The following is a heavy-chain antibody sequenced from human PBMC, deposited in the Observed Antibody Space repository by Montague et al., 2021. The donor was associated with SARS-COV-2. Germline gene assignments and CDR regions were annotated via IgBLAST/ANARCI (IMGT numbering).Heavy chain of an antibody. V-gene: IGHV4-34*01. J-gene: IGHJ5*02. CDR1: GGSFSGYY. D-gene: IGHD3-10*01. Sequence: SETLSLTCAVYGGSFSGYYWSWIRQPPGKGLEWIGEIDHSGSTNYNPSLKCRVTISVDTSKNQFSLKLSSVTAADTAVYYCARGRKRITVVRGVIIGWFDPWGQGTLVTVSS. CDR2: IDHSGST. CDR3: ARGRKRITVVRGVIIGWFDP.